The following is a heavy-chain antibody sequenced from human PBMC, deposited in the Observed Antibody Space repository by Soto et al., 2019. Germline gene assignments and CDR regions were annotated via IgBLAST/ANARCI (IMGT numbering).Heavy chain of an antibody. J-gene: IGHJ4*02. CDR3: ARDLGYYDSSGYFDY. D-gene: IGHD3-22*01. V-gene: IGHV3-23*01. Sequence: EVQLLESGGGLVQPGGSLRLSCAASGFTFGSYAMSWVRQAPGKGLEWVSLISGTGDSSEYANSVKGRFTISRDYSKTTVFLQMNSLRAEDTAVYFCARDLGYYDSSGYFDYWGQGNLVTVSS. CDR1: GFTFGSYA. CDR2: ISGTGDSS.